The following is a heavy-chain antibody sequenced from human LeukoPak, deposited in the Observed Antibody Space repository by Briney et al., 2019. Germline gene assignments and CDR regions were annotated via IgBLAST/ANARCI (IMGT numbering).Heavy chain of an antibody. Sequence: GASVEVSCKASGYTFTNYHIHWVRQAPGQGLEWMGIINPSGGSITYAQKFQGRVTMTTDPSTSTVYMELSSLRSEDTAVYYCARERDRYTYGLDYWGQETMVTVSS. CDR2: INPSGGSI. D-gene: IGHD3-16*02. J-gene: IGHJ4*02. CDR1: GYTFTNYH. CDR3: ARERDRYTYGLDY. V-gene: IGHV1-46*01.